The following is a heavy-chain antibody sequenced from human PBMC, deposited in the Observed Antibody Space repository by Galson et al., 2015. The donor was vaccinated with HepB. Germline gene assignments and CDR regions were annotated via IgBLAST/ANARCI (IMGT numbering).Heavy chain of an antibody. J-gene: IGHJ4*02. CDR2: IVGSVGNT. CDR3: AKRGRDCVTTSCYKGC. Sequence: SLRLSCATSGFTLRHYGMSWVRQAPGKGLEWVSSIVGSVGNTYYADSVRGRFTISRDNSKNTLSLQMNSLRVEDTAVYYCAKRGRDCVTTSCYKGCWGQGTLVTVSS. CDR1: GFTLRHYG. V-gene: IGHV3-23*01. D-gene: IGHD2-2*02.